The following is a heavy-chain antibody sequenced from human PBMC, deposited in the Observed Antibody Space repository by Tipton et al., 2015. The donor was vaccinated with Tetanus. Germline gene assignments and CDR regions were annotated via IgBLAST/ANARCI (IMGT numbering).Heavy chain of an antibody. CDR1: GYTFTGYY. CDR2: IDPNSGGT. V-gene: IGHV1-2*02. Sequence: QLVQSGAEVKKPGASVKVSCKASGYTFTGYYMYWVRQAPGQGLEWMGWIDPNSGGTVYAQKFQGRVTMTRDTSISTAYMELGSLRSDDTAVYYYARDRGDYIYYRMDVWGPGTTVTVS. CDR3: ARDRGDYIYYRMDV. J-gene: IGHJ6*02. D-gene: IGHD3-22*01.